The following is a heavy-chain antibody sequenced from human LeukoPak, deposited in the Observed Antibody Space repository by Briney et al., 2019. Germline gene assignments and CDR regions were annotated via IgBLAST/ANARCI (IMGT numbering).Heavy chain of an antibody. CDR3: ARHVVSDDFWSRGSPTHFDC. D-gene: IGHD3-3*01. J-gene: IGHJ4*02. Sequence: PSETLSLTCTVSGGSISSSSYYWGWIRQPPGMGLEWNGSMVYSGSTSYNPSLKSRVTISVDTSKNHFSLKLSSVTAADTAVYYCARHVVSDDFWSRGSPTHFDCWGQGTLVTVSS. CDR1: GGSISSSSYY. CDR2: MVYSGST. V-gene: IGHV4-39*01.